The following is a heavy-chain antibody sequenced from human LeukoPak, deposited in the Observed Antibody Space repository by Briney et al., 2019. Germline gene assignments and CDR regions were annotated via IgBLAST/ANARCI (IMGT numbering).Heavy chain of an antibody. J-gene: IGHJ4*02. Sequence: SQTLSRTCAVSGGSISSGGYSWSWIRQPPGKGLEWIGYIYHSGSTYYNPSLKSRVTISVDRSKNQFSLKLSSVTAADTAVYYCARGRLLPNYWGQGTLVTVSS. CDR1: GGSISSGGYS. CDR2: IYHSGST. D-gene: IGHD2-15*01. CDR3: ARGRLLPNY. V-gene: IGHV4-30-2*01.